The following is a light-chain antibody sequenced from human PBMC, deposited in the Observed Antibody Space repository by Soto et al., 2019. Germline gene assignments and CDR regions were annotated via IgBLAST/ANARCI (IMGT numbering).Light chain of an antibody. CDR2: VNT. CDR1: SSDVGSYNL. CDR3: CSYAGSDNWV. V-gene: IGLV2-23*01. Sequence: QSVLTQPASVSGSPGQAITFSCTGTSSDVGSYNLVSWYQHHPGKAPKLMIYVNTKRPSGVSDRFSGSKSGNTASLTISGLQAEDEADYYCCSYAGSDNWVFGGGTKVTVL. J-gene: IGLJ3*02.